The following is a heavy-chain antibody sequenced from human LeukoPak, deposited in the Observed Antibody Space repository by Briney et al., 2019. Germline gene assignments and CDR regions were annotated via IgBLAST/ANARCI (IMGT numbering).Heavy chain of an antibody. V-gene: IGHV1-2*02. J-gene: IGHJ4*02. D-gene: IGHD6-13*01. CDR1: GYTFTGYY. CDR2: INPNSGGT. Sequence: ASVKVSCKASGYTFTGYYMHWVRQAPGQGLEWMGWINPNSGGTNYAQKFQGRVTMTRDTSISTAYMELSRLRSDDTAVYYCAREYSSPGFDYFDYWGQGTLVTVSS. CDR3: AREYSSPGFDYFDY.